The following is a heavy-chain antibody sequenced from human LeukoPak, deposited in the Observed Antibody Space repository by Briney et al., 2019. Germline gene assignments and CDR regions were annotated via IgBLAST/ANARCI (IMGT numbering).Heavy chain of an antibody. CDR3: ARDYSSSWLRFFDY. D-gene: IGHD6-6*01. J-gene: IGHJ4*02. V-gene: IGHV3-33*01. Sequence: GGSLRLSCAASGFTFSSYGMHWVRQAPGQGLEWVAVMWFDGSNIYYADSVKGRFTISRDNSKNTLYLQMNSLRAEDTAVYYCARDYSSSWLRFFDYWGQGTLVTVSS. CDR2: MWFDGSNI. CDR1: GFTFSSYG.